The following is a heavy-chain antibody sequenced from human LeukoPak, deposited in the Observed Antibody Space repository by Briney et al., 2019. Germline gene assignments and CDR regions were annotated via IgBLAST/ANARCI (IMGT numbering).Heavy chain of an antibody. CDR1: GFSFRSYG. J-gene: IGHJ6*02. CDR3: AKDRGYSYGHYYYGMDV. CDR2: ISYDGSNK. D-gene: IGHD5-18*01. Sequence: GRSLRLSCAASGFSFRSYGMHWVRQAPGKGLEWVAVISYDGSNKYYADSVKGRFTISRDDSKNTLYLQMNSLRAEDTAVYYCAKDRGYSYGHYYYGMDVWGQGTTVTVSS. V-gene: IGHV3-30*18.